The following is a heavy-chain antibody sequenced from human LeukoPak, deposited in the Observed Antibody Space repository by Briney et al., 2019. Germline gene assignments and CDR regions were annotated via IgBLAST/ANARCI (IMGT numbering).Heavy chain of an antibody. CDR2: ISGSGGTT. V-gene: IGHV3-23*01. CDR3: TTDFEVGYWGAEYFQH. Sequence: TGGSLRLSCAASGFTFSSYAISWVRQAPGKGLEWVSAISGSGGTTYYADSVKGRFTISRDNSKNTLYLQMNSLRAEDTAVYYCTTDFEVGYWGAEYFQHWGQGTLVTVSS. CDR1: GFTFSSYA. J-gene: IGHJ1*01. D-gene: IGHD2-8*02.